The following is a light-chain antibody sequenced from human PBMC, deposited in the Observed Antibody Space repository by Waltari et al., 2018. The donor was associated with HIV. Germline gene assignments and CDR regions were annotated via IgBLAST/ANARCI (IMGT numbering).Light chain of an antibody. J-gene: IGLJ3*02. CDR2: EGT. CDR1: SSDVGSYKF. V-gene: IGLV2-23*01. Sequence: QSALTQPASVSGSPGQSITISCTGTSSDVGSYKFVSWYQQHPGKAPKFMIYEGTKLPSGVSNRFSGSKSGNTASLTISGLQAEDDADYHCCSYAGNNTLVFGGGTKLTVI. CDR3: CSYAGNNTLV.